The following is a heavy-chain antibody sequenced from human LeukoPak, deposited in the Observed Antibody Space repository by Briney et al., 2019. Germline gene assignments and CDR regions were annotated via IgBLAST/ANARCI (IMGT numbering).Heavy chain of an antibody. CDR1: GFSFDDYA. CDR3: AKAGAYSLSSWLDP. J-gene: IGHJ5*02. D-gene: IGHD6-13*01. Sequence: GGSLRLSCAASGFSFDDYAMHWVRQVPGKGLEWVSGITWSSNRILYADSVKGRFTVSRDNAKNSLYLQMSSLRPEDTALYYCAKAGAYSLSSWLDPWGQGTLVTVSS. CDR2: ITWSSNRI. V-gene: IGHV3-9*01.